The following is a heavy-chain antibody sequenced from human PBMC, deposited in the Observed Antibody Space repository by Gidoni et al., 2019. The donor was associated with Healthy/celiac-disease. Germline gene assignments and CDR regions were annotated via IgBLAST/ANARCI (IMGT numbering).Heavy chain of an antibody. CDR2: IYYSGST. CDR1: GGSISSYY. Sequence: QVQLQESGPGLVKPSENLSLTCTVSGGSISSYYWSWIRQPPGKGLEWIGYIYYSGSTNYNPSLKSRVTISVDTSKNQFSLKLSSVTAADTAVYYCARDGDYYDSSGYYGDAFDIWGQGTMVTVSS. D-gene: IGHD3-22*01. J-gene: IGHJ3*02. V-gene: IGHV4-59*01. CDR3: ARDGDYYDSSGYYGDAFDI.